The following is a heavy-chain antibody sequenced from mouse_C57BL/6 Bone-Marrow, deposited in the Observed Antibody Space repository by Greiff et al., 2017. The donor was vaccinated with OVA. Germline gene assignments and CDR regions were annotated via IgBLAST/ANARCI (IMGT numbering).Heavy chain of an antibody. CDR1: GYTFTSYW. CDR2: IDPSDSYT. CDR3: AEALDY. Sequence: VQLQQPGAELVRPGTSVKLSCKASGYTFTSYWMHWAKQRPGQGLEWIGVIDPSDSYTNYNQKFKGKATLTVDTSSSTAYMQLSSLTSEDSAVYYCAEALDYWGQGTTLTVSS. J-gene: IGHJ2*01. D-gene: IGHD3-2*02. V-gene: IGHV1-59*01.